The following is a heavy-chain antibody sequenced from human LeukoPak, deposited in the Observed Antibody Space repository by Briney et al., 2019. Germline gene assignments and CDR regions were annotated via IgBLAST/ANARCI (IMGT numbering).Heavy chain of an antibody. CDR3: ASSITMVRGAISDY. V-gene: IGHV4-39*07. D-gene: IGHD3-10*01. Sequence: LETLSLTCTVSGGSISRSRDYWGWIRQPPGKGLEWIGSIYYSGSTYYNPSLKSRVTISVDTSKNQFSLKLSSVTAADTAVYYCASSITMVRGAISDYWGQGTLVTVSS. CDR2: IYYSGST. CDR1: GGSISRSRDY. J-gene: IGHJ4*02.